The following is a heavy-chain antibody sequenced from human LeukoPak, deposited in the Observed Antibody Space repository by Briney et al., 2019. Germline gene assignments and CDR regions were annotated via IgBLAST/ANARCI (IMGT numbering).Heavy chain of an antibody. CDR2: VGTNHDT. CDR3: TREWRGIASHYSGMDV. V-gene: IGHV3-13*01. Sequence: GGSLRLSCVAPGFSVSTFDMYWVRQAAGGGLEWVAAVGTNHDTLYLGSVKGRFTISRENAKNSLSLEMSYLTVEDTAVYYCTREWRGIASHYSGMDVWGQGTAVIVSS. D-gene: IGHD3-16*02. CDR1: GFSVSTFD. J-gene: IGHJ6*02.